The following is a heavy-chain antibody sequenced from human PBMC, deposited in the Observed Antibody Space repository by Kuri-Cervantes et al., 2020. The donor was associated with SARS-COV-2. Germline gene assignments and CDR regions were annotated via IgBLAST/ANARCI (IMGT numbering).Heavy chain of an antibody. J-gene: IGHJ4*02. V-gene: IGHV1-18*01. D-gene: IGHD3-22*01. CDR3: ARDAGYYDSSGYRYYFDY. CDR2: ISAYNGNT. CDR1: GHTFTSYG. Sequence: ASVNVSCKASGHTFTSYGISWVRHAPGQGLDWMGWISAYNGNTTYAQKLQGRVTMTTDTSTSTAYMELRSLRSDDTAVYYCARDAGYYDSSGYRYYFDYWGQGTLVTVSS.